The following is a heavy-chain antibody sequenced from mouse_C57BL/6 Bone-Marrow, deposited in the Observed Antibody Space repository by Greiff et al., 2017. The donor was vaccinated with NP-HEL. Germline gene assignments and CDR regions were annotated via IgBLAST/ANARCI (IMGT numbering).Heavy chain of an antibody. D-gene: IGHD1-1*01. CDR1: GYSITSGYY. CDR3: ASLITTVVATGYFDV. Sequence: EVKLQESGPGLVKPSQSLSLTCSVTGYSITSGYYWNWIRQFPGNKLEWMGYISYDGSNNYNPSLKNRISITRDTSKNQFFLKLNSVTTEDTATYYCASLITTVVATGYFDVWGTGTTVTVSS. V-gene: IGHV3-6*01. J-gene: IGHJ1*03. CDR2: ISYDGSN.